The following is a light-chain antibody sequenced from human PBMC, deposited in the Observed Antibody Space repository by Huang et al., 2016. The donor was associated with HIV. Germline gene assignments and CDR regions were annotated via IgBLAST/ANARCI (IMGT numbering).Light chain of an antibody. CDR1: QRVGVN. CDR3: QQYDNWPGT. V-gene: IGKV3-15*01. Sequence: EIMMTQSPATLSVSLGDKASLSCRAGQRVGVNLAWYQQKPGQPPTLLIYGASDRATGISARFSGSGSGTDFTLTISSLQSEDFAVYFCQQYDNWPGTFGQGTKLEI. CDR2: GAS. J-gene: IGKJ2*01.